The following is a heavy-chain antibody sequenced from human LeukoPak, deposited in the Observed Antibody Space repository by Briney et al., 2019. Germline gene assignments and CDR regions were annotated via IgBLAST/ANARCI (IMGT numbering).Heavy chain of an antibody. D-gene: IGHD3-22*01. CDR3: TPEANYYDSSGYYY. CDR1: GFTLSNAW. V-gene: IGHV3-15*01. Sequence: GGSLRLSCAASGFTLSNAWMSWVRQAPGKGLEWVGRIKSKTDGGTTDYAAPVKGRFTISRDDSKNTLYLQMNSLKTEDTAVYYCTPEANYYDSSGYYYWGQGTLVTVSS. J-gene: IGHJ4*02. CDR2: IKSKTDGGTT.